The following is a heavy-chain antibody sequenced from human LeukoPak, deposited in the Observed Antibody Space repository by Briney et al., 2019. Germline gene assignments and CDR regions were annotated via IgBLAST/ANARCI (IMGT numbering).Heavy chain of an antibody. Sequence: SETLSLTCTVSGGSISSYYWSWIRQPPGKGLEWIGYIYYSGSTNYNPSLKSRVTISVDTSKNQFSLKLSSVTAADTAVYYCARSPLRFLEWLSYFDYWGQGTLVTVSS. D-gene: IGHD3-3*01. CDR2: IYYSGST. CDR1: GGSISSYY. V-gene: IGHV4-59*08. J-gene: IGHJ4*02. CDR3: ARSPLRFLEWLSYFDY.